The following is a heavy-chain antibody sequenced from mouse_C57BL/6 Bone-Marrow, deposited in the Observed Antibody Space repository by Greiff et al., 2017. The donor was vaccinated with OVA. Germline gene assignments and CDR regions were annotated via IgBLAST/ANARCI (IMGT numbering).Heavy chain of an antibody. J-gene: IGHJ4*01. V-gene: IGHV1-4*01. CDR1: GYTFTSYT. CDR3: ARNYYERVLDY. Sequence: QVQLQQSGAELARPGASVKMSCKASGYTFTSYTMHWVKQRHGPGLEWIGYINPSSGYTKSNQKFKDKATLTADKSASTAYMQLSSLTSEDSAVYYCARNYYERVLDYWGQGTSVTVSS. D-gene: IGHD2-4*01. CDR2: INPSSGYT.